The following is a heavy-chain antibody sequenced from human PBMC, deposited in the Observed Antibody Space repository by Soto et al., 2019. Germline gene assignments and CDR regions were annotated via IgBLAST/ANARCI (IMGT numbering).Heavy chain of an antibody. CDR1: GYTFTSYG. D-gene: IGHD3-9*01. J-gene: IGHJ6*02. CDR2: ISAYNGNT. CDR3: ARAGGETYYDILTGYPKSHYYYGMDV. Sequence: ASVKVSCKASGYTFTSYGISWVRQAPGQGLEWMGWISAYNGNTNYAQKLQGRVTMTTDTSTSTAYMELRSLRSDDTAVYYCARAGGETYYDILTGYPKSHYYYGMDVCGQGTTVTVSS. V-gene: IGHV1-18*01.